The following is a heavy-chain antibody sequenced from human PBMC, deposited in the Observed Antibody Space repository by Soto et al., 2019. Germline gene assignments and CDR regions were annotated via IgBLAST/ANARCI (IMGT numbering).Heavy chain of an antibody. CDR3: ARDGRDDIVVVVAATNYYMDV. CDR1: GFTFSSYG. CDR2: IWYDGSNK. Sequence: GGSLRLSCAASGFTFSSYGMHWVRQAPGKGLEWVAVIWYDGSNKYYADSVKGRFTISRDNSKNTLYLQMNSLRAKDTAVYYCARDGRDDIVVVVAATNYYMDVWGKGTTVTVSS. J-gene: IGHJ6*03. V-gene: IGHV3-33*01. D-gene: IGHD2-15*01.